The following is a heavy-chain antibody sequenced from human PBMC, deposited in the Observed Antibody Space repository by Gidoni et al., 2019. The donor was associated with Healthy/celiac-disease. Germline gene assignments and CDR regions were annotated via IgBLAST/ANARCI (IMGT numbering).Heavy chain of an antibody. J-gene: IGHJ4*02. CDR3: ARWGVTMVQGGISHAFDY. CDR1: GYTFTSYD. D-gene: IGHD3-10*01. CDR2: MNPNSGNT. Sequence: QVQLVQSGAEVKKPGASVKVSCKASGYTFTSYDINWVRQATGQGLEWMGWMNPNSGNTGYAQKFQGRVTMTRNTSISTAYMELSSLRSEDTAVYYCARWGVTMVQGGISHAFDYWGQGTLVTVSS. V-gene: IGHV1-8*01.